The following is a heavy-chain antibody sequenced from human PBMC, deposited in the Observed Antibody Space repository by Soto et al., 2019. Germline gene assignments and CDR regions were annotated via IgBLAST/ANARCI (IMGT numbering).Heavy chain of an antibody. CDR1: GGTFSSYA. CDR2: IIPILGTP. CDR3: ARERSRYDRSGYYRPDY. Sequence: SVKVSCKASGGTFSSYAISWVRQAPGQGLEWLGGIIPILGTPSYAQRFQGRVTITADKSTSTAYMELSSLRSEDTAVYYCARERSRYDRSGYYRPDYWGQGTLVTVSS. J-gene: IGHJ4*02. V-gene: IGHV1-69*10. D-gene: IGHD3-22*01.